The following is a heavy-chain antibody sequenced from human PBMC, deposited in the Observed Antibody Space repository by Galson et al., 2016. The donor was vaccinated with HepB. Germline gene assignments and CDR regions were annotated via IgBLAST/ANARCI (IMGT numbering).Heavy chain of an antibody. CDR2: IYCDADK. J-gene: IGHJ4*02. CDR1: GFSLTTSGVH. V-gene: IGHV2-5*02. Sequence: PALVKPTQTLTLTCTFPGFSLTTSGVHVGWIRQPPGKALEWLAVIYCDADKRYSPSLKSRLTITKDTSKNQLVLTMTNLDLVDTATYYCAHSSRIAAAGDYWGQGTLVTVSS. D-gene: IGHD6-13*01. CDR3: AHSSRIAAAGDY.